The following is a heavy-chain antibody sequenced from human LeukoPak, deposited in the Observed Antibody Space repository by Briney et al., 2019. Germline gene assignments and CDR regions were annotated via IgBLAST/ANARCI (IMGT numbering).Heavy chain of an antibody. CDR3: ARARGHNYYGSGSYYYDYYFDY. V-gene: IGHV4-31*03. CDR1: GGSISSGGYY. J-gene: IGHJ4*02. Sequence: SETLSLTCTVSGGSISSGGYYWSWIRQHPGKGLEWIGYIYYSGSTYYNPSLKSRVTISVDTSKNQFSLKLSSVTAADTAVYYCARARGHNYYGSGSYYYDYYFDYWGQGTLVTVSS. CDR2: IYYSGST. D-gene: IGHD3-10*01.